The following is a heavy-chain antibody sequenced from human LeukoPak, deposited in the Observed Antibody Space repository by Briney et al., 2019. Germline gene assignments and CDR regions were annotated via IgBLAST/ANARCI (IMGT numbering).Heavy chain of an antibody. CDR3: ARDLDIAARQGRDY. CDR2: FDPEDGET. Sequence: ASVKVSCKVSGYTLTELSMHWVRQAPGKGLEWMGGFDPEDGETIYAQKFQGRVTMTRDMSTSTVYMELSSLRSEDTAVYYCARDLDIAARQGRDYWGQGTLVTVSS. V-gene: IGHV1-24*01. D-gene: IGHD6-6*01. J-gene: IGHJ4*02. CDR1: GYTLTELS.